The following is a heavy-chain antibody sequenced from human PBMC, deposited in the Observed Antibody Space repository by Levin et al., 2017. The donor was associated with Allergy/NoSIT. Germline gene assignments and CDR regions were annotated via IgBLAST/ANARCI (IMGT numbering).Heavy chain of an antibody. CDR3: ASDVLGGDY. CDR2: IYYSGST. J-gene: IGHJ4*02. Sequence: SQTLSLPCTVSGGSISSYYWSWIRQPPGKGLEWIGYIYYSGSTNYNPSLKSRVTISVDTSKNQFSLKLSSVTAADTAVYYCASDVLGGDYWGQGTLVTVSS. D-gene: IGHD3-16*01. V-gene: IGHV4-59*01. CDR1: GGSISSYY.